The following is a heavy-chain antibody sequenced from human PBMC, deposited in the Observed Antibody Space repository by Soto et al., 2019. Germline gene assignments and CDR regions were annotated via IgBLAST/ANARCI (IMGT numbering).Heavy chain of an antibody. Sequence: GGSLLLSCASSVFTLGRYGMSWVRQAPGEGLEWVSTITDTGGDSKSADSVRGRFAISRDNSRNTLYLQMSSLRAEDSAVYYCASGSKDSYQGSRIFDFWGRGTTVTVSS. CDR3: ASGSKDSYQGSRIFDF. D-gene: IGHD3-10*01. J-gene: IGHJ4*01. CDR1: VFTLGRYG. CDR2: ITDTGGDS. V-gene: IGHV3-23*01.